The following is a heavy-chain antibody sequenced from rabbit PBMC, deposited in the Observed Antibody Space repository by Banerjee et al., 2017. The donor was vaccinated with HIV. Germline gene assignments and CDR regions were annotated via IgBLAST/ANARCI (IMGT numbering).Heavy chain of an antibody. CDR2: IDAGSSGST. Sequence: QEQLEESGGDLVKPEGSLTLTCTVSGFSFSSGYWMCWVRQAPGKGLEWIACIDAGSSGSTQYANWAKGRFTISKISSTTVTLQMTSLTAADTATYFCARDDAGVVGYDWDLWGQGTLVTVS. J-gene: IGHJ6*01. V-gene: IGHV1S45*01. D-gene: IGHD4-2*01. CDR1: GFSFSSGYW. CDR3: ARDDAGVVGYDWDL.